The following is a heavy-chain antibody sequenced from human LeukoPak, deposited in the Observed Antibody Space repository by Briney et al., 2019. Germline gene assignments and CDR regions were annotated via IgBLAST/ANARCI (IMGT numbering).Heavy chain of an antibody. CDR1: GFTFSSYG. Sequence: GGSLRLSCAASGFTFSSYGMHWVRQAPGKGLEWVAFIRYDGSNKYYADSVKGRFTISRDNSKNTLYLQMNGLRAEDTAVYYCAKRGYCSSTSCFRGYYYMDVWGKGTTVTVSS. D-gene: IGHD2-2*03. J-gene: IGHJ6*03. V-gene: IGHV3-30*02. CDR3: AKRGYCSSTSCFRGYYYMDV. CDR2: IRYDGSNK.